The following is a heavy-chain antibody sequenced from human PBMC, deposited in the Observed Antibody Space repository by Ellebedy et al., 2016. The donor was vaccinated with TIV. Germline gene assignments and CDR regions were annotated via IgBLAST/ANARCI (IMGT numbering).Heavy chain of an antibody. CDR3: VRDHGGLDC. J-gene: IGHJ4*02. Sequence: LRLSXAISGDSVSSNSAAWNWIRQSPSGGLEWLGRTYYRSKWYFEYAVSVKSRITINADTSRNQFSLHLNSVTPEDTAMYYCVRDHGGLDCWGQGTLVSVSS. CDR1: GDSVSSNSAA. CDR2: TYYRSKWYF. V-gene: IGHV6-1*01. D-gene: IGHD3-10*01.